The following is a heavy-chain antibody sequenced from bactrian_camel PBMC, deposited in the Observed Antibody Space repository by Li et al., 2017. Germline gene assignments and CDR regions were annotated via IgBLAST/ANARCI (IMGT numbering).Heavy chain of an antibody. CDR2: INGGGVTT. D-gene: IGHD5*01. CDR1: GRTSNYC. CDR3: AIGTGGLR. V-gene: IGHV3S1*01. J-gene: IGHJ4*01. Sequence: VQLVESGGGSVQTGGSLTLSCVISGRTSNYCMFWFRQGPGKEREGVSFINGGGVTTFYTDSVKGRFTISRDDAENTLYMHMNSLKIEDTAVYYCAIGTGGLRGGQGTQVTVS.